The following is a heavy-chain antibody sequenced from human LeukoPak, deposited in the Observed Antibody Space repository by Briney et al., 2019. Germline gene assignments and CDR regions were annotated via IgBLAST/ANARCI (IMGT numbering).Heavy chain of an antibody. CDR2: IWYDGSHK. CDR3: ANNFDY. Sequence: PGGSLRLSCAASGFTFSNYGMHWVRQAPGKGLEWVAVIWYDGSHKYYADSVKGRFTISRDNSKNTVSLQMDSLRAEDTAVYYCANNFDYWGQGTLVTVSS. CDR1: GFTFSNYG. V-gene: IGHV3-33*06. J-gene: IGHJ4*02.